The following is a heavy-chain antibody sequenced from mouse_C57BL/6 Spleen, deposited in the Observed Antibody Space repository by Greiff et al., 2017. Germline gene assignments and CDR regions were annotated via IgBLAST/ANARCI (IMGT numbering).Heavy chain of an antibody. Sequence: QVQLQQPGAELVKPGASVKLSCKASGYTFTSYWMQWVKQRPGQGLEWIGEIDPSDSYTNYNQKFKGKATLTVDTSSSTAYMPLSSLTSEDSAVYYCARRLGAFAYWGQGTLVTVSA. CDR2: IDPSDSYT. J-gene: IGHJ3*01. CDR1: GYTFTSYW. CDR3: ARRLGAFAY. D-gene: IGHD4-1*01. V-gene: IGHV1-50*01.